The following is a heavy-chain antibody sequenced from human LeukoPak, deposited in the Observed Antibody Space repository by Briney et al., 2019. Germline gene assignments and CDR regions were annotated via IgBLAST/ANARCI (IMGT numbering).Heavy chain of an antibody. D-gene: IGHD3-22*01. Sequence: ASVKVSCKASGYTFTSHGFSWVRQAPGQGLEWMGWINTYIGNTNYAQKIQGRVTVTTDTSTSTAYMELRSLRSDDTAVYYCARDDYYDSSGYYTLWGQGTLVTVSS. CDR2: INTYIGNT. V-gene: IGHV1-18*01. J-gene: IGHJ1*01. CDR1: GYTFTSHG. CDR3: ARDDYYDSSGYYTL.